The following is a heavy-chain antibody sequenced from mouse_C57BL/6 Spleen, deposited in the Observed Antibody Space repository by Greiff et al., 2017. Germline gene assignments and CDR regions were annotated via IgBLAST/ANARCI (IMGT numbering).Heavy chain of an antibody. Sequence: VQLQQPGAELVRPGTSVKLSCKASGYTFTSYWMHWVKQRPGQGLEWIGVIDPSDSYTNYNQKFKGKATLTVDTSSSTAYMQLSSLTSEDYAVYSCAIPYDYGSSSWFAYWGQGTLVTVSA. CDR3: AIPYDYGSSSWFAY. J-gene: IGHJ3*01. CDR1: GYTFTSYW. V-gene: IGHV1-59*01. D-gene: IGHD1-1*01. CDR2: IDPSDSYT.